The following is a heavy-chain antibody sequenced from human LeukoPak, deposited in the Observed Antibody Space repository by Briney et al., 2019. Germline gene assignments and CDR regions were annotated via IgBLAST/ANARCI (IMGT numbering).Heavy chain of an antibody. CDR1: GFTVSSNY. D-gene: IGHD1-26*01. V-gene: IGHV3-53*01. Sequence: GGSLRLSCAASGFTVSSNYMSWVRQAPGKGLEWVSVIYSGGSTYYADSVKGRFTISRDNSKNTLYLQMNSLRAEDTAVYYCARAAGGTSRDYWGQGTLVTVSS. J-gene: IGHJ4*02. CDR3: ARAAGGTSRDY. CDR2: IYSGGST.